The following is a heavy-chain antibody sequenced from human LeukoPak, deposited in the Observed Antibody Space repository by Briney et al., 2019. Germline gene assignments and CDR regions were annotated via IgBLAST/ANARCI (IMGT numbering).Heavy chain of an antibody. D-gene: IGHD3-3*01. J-gene: IGHJ4*02. CDR3: ARGGYYSYDSVDY. CDR1: GFTLNMHW. Sequence: GGSLRLSYAASGFTLNMHWMHWVRQVPGKGLMWVSRMNSDGSNRNYADSVKGRFTISRDNARNTVYLQMNSLRAEDTAVYYCARGGYYSYDSVDYWGQGTLVTVSS. V-gene: IGHV3-74*01. CDR2: MNSDGSNR.